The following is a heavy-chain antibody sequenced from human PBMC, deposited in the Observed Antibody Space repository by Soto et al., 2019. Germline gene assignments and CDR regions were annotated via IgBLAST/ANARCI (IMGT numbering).Heavy chain of an antibody. CDR1: GGSISRGGYY. V-gene: IGHV4-30-4*08. Sequence: ASETLSLTCSVSGGSISRGGYYWSWIRQHPGRGLEWIGYIYYSGNTYYNPSLESRVTISVDTSKNQFSLKLNSMTAADTAVYYCAREGAARYTYYYGTDVWGQGTTVTVSS. J-gene: IGHJ6*02. CDR3: AREGAARYTYYYGTDV. D-gene: IGHD2-2*02. CDR2: IYYSGNT.